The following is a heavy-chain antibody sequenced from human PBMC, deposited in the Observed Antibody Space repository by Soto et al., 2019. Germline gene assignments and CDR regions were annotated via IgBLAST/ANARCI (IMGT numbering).Heavy chain of an antibody. D-gene: IGHD2-2*01. Sequence: QVQLVESGGGVVQPGRSLRLSCVVSGFTFSSYAMHWVRQAPGKGLEWVAVLSYDGSNKYYADSVKGRFTISRDNSKNTLYLQMNSLRDEDTAVYYCARDQERYCSSTTCYGAFDFWGQGTMVTVSS. J-gene: IGHJ3*01. CDR1: GFTFSSYA. CDR2: LSYDGSNK. V-gene: IGHV3-30-3*01. CDR3: ARDQERYCSSTTCYGAFDF.